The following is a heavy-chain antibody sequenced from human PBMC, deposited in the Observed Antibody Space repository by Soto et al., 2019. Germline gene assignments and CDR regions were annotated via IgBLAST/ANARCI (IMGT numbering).Heavy chain of an antibody. CDR2: ISSSSSTI. Sequence: GSLRLSCAASGFTFSNAWMSWVRQAPGKGLEWVSYISSSSSTIYYADSVKGRFTISRDNAKNSLYLQMNSLRDEDTAVYYCARVIMDVWGQGTPVTVSS. V-gene: IGHV3-48*02. J-gene: IGHJ6*02. CDR1: GFTFSNAW. CDR3: ARVIMDV.